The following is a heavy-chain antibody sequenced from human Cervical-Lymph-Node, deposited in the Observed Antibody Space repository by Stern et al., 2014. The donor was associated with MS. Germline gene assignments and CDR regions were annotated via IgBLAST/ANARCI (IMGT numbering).Heavy chain of an antibody. V-gene: IGHV3-74*02. CDR1: GFTFSSYR. CDR3: ARSNYNYDY. D-gene: IGHD5-24*01. Sequence: EVQLVESGGGLVQPGGSPRLSCAASGFTFSSYRMHWVRQAPGKGLVWVSRISSDESSTDYADAVKGRFTISRDNAKNTLYLQMNSLKAEDTAVYYCARSNYNYDYWGQGTLVTVSS. J-gene: IGHJ4*02. CDR2: ISSDESST.